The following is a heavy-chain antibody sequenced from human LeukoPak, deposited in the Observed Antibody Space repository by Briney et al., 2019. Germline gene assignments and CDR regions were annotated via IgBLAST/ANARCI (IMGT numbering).Heavy chain of an antibody. CDR3: AAITMVRGVPYDWFDP. CDR2: INHSGST. D-gene: IGHD3-10*01. V-gene: IGHV4-34*01. CDR1: GGSFSGYY. J-gene: IGHJ5*02. Sequence: SETLSLTCAVYGGSFSGYYWSWITQPPGKGLEWIGEINHSGSTNYNPSLKSRVTISVDTSKNQFSLKLSSVTAADTAVYYCAAITMVRGVPYDWFDPWGQGTLVTVSS.